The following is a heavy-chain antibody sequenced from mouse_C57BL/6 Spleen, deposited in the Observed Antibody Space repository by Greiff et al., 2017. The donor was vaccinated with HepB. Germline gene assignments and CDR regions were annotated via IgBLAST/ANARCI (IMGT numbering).Heavy chain of an antibody. D-gene: IGHD1-1*01. J-gene: IGHJ1*03. Sequence: EVQGVESGGGLVKPGGSLKLSCAASGFTFSSYAMSWVRQTPEKRLEWVATISDGGSYTYYPDNVKGRFTISRDNAKNNLYLQMSHLKSEDTAMYYCARERTTVDWYFDVWGTGTTVTVSS. V-gene: IGHV5-4*01. CDR1: GFTFSSYA. CDR2: ISDGGSYT. CDR3: ARERTTVDWYFDV.